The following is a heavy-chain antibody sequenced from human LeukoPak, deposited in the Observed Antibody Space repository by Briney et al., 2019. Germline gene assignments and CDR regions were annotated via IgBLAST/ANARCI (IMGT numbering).Heavy chain of an antibody. Sequence: PGGSLRLSCAASGFTVSSNYMSWVRQAPGKGLEWVSVIYSGGRTYYADSVKGRFTISRDNSKNTLYIQMNSLRAEDTAVYYCARGRSGSYGFDIWGQGTMVTVSS. CDR3: ARGRSGSYGFDI. V-gene: IGHV3-66*01. J-gene: IGHJ3*02. D-gene: IGHD3-10*01. CDR1: GFTVSSNY. CDR2: IYSGGRT.